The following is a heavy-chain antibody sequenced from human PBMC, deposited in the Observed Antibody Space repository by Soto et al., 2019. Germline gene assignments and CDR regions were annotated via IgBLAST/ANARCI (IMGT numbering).Heavy chain of an antibody. CDR1: GGTFSSYR. CDR2: IVPIYRTA. J-gene: IGHJ4*02. CDR3: ARDSGAKLSSS. Sequence: GASVKVSCKASGGTFSSYRFNWVRQARGQGLEWLGGIVPIYRTADYAQKFQGRATITADESTRTVYLELSSLKSQDTALYYCARDSGAKLSSSWGQGTLV. V-gene: IGHV1-69*13. D-gene: IGHD6-13*01.